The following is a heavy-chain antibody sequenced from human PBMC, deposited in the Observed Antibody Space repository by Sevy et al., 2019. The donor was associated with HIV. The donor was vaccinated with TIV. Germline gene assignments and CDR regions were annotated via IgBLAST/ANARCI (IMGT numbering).Heavy chain of an antibody. V-gene: IGHV4-31*03. CDR1: GDSISSGGFY. CDR2: ISYSGRT. J-gene: IGHJ5*02. Sequence: SETLSLTCSVSGDSISSGGFYWNWIRQRPGKGLEWIGYISYSGRTYYNPSLKSRVTISVDSSKTHFSLERTSVTAADSAVYYCARESTPDVDPVYGFDPWGQGILVTVSS. CDR3: ARESTPDVDPVYGFDP. D-gene: IGHD2-15*01.